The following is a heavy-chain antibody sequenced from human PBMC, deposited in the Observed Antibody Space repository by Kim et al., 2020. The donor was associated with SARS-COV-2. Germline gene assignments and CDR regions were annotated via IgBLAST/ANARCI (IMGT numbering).Heavy chain of an antibody. Sequence: SETLSLTCTVSGAYITNHYWSWIRQPPGKGLEWIGNVYHSGSTSYNPSLKSRVTMSVETSKRQFSLQVTSVTAADTAIYYCVREGYFVGGSFFFDSWGPGTLVTVSS. V-gene: IGHV4-59*11. CDR1: GAYITNHY. J-gene: IGHJ5*01. D-gene: IGHD2-15*01. CDR2: VYHSGST. CDR3: VREGYFVGGSFFFDS.